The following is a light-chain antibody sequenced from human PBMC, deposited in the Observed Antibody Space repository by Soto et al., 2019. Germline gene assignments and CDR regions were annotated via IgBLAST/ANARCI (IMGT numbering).Light chain of an antibody. CDR3: SSYTSSPLYV. V-gene: IGLV2-14*01. CDR1: RSDVGGYNY. Sequence: QSALTQPASVSGSPGQSITISCTGTRSDVGGYNYVSWYQQHPGKAPKLMIYDVSNRPSGVSNRFSGSKSGNTASLTISGLQAEDEADYYCSSYTSSPLYVFGTGTKLTVL. J-gene: IGLJ1*01. CDR2: DVS.